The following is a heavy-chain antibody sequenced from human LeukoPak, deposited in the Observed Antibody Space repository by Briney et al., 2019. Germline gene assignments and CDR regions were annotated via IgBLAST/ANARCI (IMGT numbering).Heavy chain of an antibody. CDR3: AKISSGWYDYYYGMDV. V-gene: IGHV4-39*01. D-gene: IGHD6-19*01. CDR2: IYYSGST. J-gene: IGHJ6*02. CDR1: GGSISSSSYY. Sequence: SETLSLTCTVSGGSISSSSYYWGWIRQPPGKGLEWIGSIYYSGSTYYSPSLKSRVTISVDTSKNQFSLKLSSVTAADTAVYYCAKISSGWYDYYYGMDVWGQGTTVTVSS.